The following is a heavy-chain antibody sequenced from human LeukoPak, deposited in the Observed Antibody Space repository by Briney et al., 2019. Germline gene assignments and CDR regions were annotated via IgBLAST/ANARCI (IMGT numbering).Heavy chain of an antibody. J-gene: IGHJ3*02. V-gene: IGHV3-23*01. CDR1: GFTCIDYA. D-gene: IGHD3-22*01. Sequence: GGSLRLSCAASGFTCIDYAMSWVRQATGKGVEWVSGIGNSGHSTYYADSVKGRFTISRDNSRNTLYLQMNSLRVEDTALFYCAKDSSSVYIGDGFDIWGQGTMVTVSA. CDR3: AKDSSSVYIGDGFDI. CDR2: IGNSGHST.